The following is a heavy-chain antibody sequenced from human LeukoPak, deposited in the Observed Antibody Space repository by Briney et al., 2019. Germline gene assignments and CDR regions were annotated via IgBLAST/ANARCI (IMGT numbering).Heavy chain of an antibody. V-gene: IGHV3-30-3*01. CDR3: ARSNVPSKWWAYAMDV. CDR2: ISNDESKI. D-gene: IGHD2-8*01. J-gene: IGHJ6*02. CDR1: GFSFDTVS. Sequence: GGSLRLSCTAFGFSFDTVSMHWGRQIPGKGLEWVAVISNDESKIYYAGSVKGRFTISRDNSRSTLYLQMDSLRPDDTAVYYCARSNVPSKWWAYAMDVWGQGTMVTVSS.